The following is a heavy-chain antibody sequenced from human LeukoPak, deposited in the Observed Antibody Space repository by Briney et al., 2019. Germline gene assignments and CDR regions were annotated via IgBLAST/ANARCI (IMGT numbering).Heavy chain of an antibody. J-gene: IGHJ4*02. CDR1: GGSISSSGYY. D-gene: IGHD5-24*01. CDR3: ARGVEMAPGLDY. Sequence: SETLSLTCTVAGGSISSSGYYWGWIRQPPGRGLEWIGSIYYSGSTYYNPSLKSRITISVDTAKNQSSLKLSSVTAADTAVYYCARGVEMAPGLDYWGQGTLVTVSS. V-gene: IGHV4-39*07. CDR2: IYYSGST.